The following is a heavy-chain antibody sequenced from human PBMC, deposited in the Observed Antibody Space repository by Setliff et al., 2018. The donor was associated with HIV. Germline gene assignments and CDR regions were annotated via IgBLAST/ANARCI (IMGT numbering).Heavy chain of an antibody. J-gene: IGHJ4*02. V-gene: IGHV3-23*01. CDR1: GLTFSSYA. D-gene: IGHD3-3*01. CDR2: ISGGGKSI. Sequence: PGGSLRLSCAASGLTFSSYAMSWVRQAPGKGLEWVASISGGGKSIYYADSVRGRFTISRDNAKNTVYLQLTSLRAEDTAVYYCARGPQYNFWGGYLGLWGQGTLVTVSS. CDR3: ARGPQYNFWGGYLGL.